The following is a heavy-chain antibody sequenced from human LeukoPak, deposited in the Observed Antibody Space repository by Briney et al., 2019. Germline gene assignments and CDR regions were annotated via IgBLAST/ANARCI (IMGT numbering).Heavy chain of an antibody. Sequence: ASVKVSCKASGYTFTSYDINWVRQATVQGLEWMGWMSPNSGNTGYAQKFQGRVTMTRNTSISTAYMELSGLRSEDTAIYYCTREYSSSSDYWGQGTLVTVSS. D-gene: IGHD6-6*01. CDR2: MSPNSGNT. CDR1: GYTFTSYD. CDR3: TREYSSSSDY. J-gene: IGHJ4*02. V-gene: IGHV1-8*01.